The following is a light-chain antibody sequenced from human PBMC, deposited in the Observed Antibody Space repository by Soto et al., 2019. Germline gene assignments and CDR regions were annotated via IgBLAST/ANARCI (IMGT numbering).Light chain of an antibody. CDR3: QQYNDWPLT. J-gene: IGKJ1*01. V-gene: IGKV3D-15*01. CDR2: DAS. Sequence: ERMVSQSPDALSVSPGEKATLSCRASQSVSDKVAWYQQTSGQPPKLLIYDASKRATGIPARFSGSGSGTDFTLTISSLQSEDFALYYCQQYNDWPLTSGQGAKVDI. CDR1: QSVSDK.